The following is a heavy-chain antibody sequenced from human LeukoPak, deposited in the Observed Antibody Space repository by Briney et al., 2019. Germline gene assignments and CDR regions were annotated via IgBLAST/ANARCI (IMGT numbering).Heavy chain of an antibody. V-gene: IGHV3-30*02. J-gene: IGHJ4*02. D-gene: IGHD2-2*01. CDR3: AVAPGCSSTSCPFDY. CDR2: IRYDGSNK. CDR1: GFTFSSYA. Sequence: GGSLRLSCAASGFTFSSYAMSWVRQAPGKGLEWVAFIRYDGSNKYYADSVKGRFTISRDNSKNTLYLQMNSLRAEDTAVYYCAVAPGCSSTSCPFDYWGQGTLVTVSS.